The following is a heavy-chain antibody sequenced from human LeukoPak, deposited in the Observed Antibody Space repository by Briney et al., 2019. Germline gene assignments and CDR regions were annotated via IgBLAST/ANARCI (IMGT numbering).Heavy chain of an antibody. CDR3: AKDRDAVAGIRDY. CDR1: GFTFSSYG. J-gene: IGHJ4*02. D-gene: IGHD6-19*01. Sequence: GGSLRLSCAASGFTFSSYGMHWVRQAPGKGLEWVAVISYDGSNKYYADSVKGRFTISRDNSKNTLYLQMNSLRAEDTAVYYCAKDRDAVAGIRDYWGQGTLVTVSS. V-gene: IGHV3-30*18. CDR2: ISYDGSNK.